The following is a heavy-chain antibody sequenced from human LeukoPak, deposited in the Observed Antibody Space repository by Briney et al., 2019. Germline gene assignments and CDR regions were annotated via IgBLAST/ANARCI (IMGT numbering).Heavy chain of an antibody. CDR1: GGSISSYY. D-gene: IGHD1-26*01. CDR2: IYTSGST. V-gene: IGHV4-4*09. Sequence: PLETLSLTCTVSGGSISSYYWSWIRQPPGKGLEWIGYIYTSGSTNYNPSLKSRVTISVDTSKNQFSLKLSSVTAADTAVYYCARHPRKWEPLDYWGQGTLVTVSS. J-gene: IGHJ4*02. CDR3: ARHPRKWEPLDY.